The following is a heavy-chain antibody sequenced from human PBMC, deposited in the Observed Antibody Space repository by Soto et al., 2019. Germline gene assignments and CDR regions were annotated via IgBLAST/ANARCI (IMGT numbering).Heavy chain of an antibody. V-gene: IGHV4-4*02. CDR2: IFHSGIA. D-gene: IGHD2-15*01. J-gene: IGHJ4*02. CDR1: GDSISSTHW. CDR3: ARGFSGYCSGGSCSSFDY. Sequence: SETLSLTCAVSGDSISSTHWWTWVRQPPGKGLEYTGQIFHSGIANYNPSLESRVTISLDKSKSQFSLELNSVTGADTAIYYCARGFSGYCSGGSCSSFDYWGQGTLVTVS.